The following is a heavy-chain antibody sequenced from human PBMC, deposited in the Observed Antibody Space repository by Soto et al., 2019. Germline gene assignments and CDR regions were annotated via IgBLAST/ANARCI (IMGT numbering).Heavy chain of an antibody. CDR1: GDSISSSNW. D-gene: IGHD3-3*01. V-gene: IGHV4-4*02. Sequence: PSETLSLTCAVSGDSISSSNWWSWVRQPPGKGLEWNGEIHHSGSTSYNPALKNRLTISVDTSKNQFSLKLSSVTAADTAVYYCARGPNYDQWSPVDYWGQGTLVTVSS. J-gene: IGHJ4*02. CDR3: ARGPNYDQWSPVDY. CDR2: IHHSGST.